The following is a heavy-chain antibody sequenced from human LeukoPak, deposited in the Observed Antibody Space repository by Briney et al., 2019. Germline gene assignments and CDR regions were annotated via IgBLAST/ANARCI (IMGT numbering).Heavy chain of an antibody. J-gene: IGHJ4*02. Sequence: SETLSLTCTVSGGSISSSSYYWGWIRQPPGKGLEWIGSIYYSGSTYYNPSLKSRVTISVDTSKNQFSLKLSSVTAADTAVYYCAREAEYYDILTGYSPPDYWGQGTLVTVSS. CDR1: GGSISSSSYY. CDR2: IYYSGST. V-gene: IGHV4-39*07. D-gene: IGHD3-9*01. CDR3: AREAEYYDILTGYSPPDY.